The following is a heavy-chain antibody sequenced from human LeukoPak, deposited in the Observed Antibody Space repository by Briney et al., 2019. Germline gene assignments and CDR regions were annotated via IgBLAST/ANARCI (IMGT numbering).Heavy chain of an antibody. CDR3: ARGWEWYYDILTGYSPDAFDI. CDR1: GYTFTSYD. V-gene: IGHV1-8*01. J-gene: IGHJ3*02. Sequence: EASVKVSCKASGYTFTSYDINWVRQATGQGLEWMGWMNPNSGNTGYAQKFQGRVTMTRNTSISTAYMELSSLRSEDTAVYYCARGWEWYYDILTGYSPDAFDIWGQGTMVTVSS. D-gene: IGHD3-9*01. CDR2: MNPNSGNT.